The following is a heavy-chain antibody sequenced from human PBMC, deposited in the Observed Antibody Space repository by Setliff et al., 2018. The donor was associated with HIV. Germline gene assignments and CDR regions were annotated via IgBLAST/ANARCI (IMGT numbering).Heavy chain of an antibody. D-gene: IGHD3-22*01. CDR1: AGSINSHY. CDR2: IYHSGST. Sequence: PSETLSLTCTVSAGSINSHYWCWIRQPPGKGLEWIGSIYHSGSTNYNPSLKSRVTISVHTSKNQFSLKLTSVTAADTAVYYCARVPPYYYDSSGPYPAGWGQGTLVTVSS. V-gene: IGHV4-59*11. CDR3: ARVPPYYYDSSGPYPAG. J-gene: IGHJ4*02.